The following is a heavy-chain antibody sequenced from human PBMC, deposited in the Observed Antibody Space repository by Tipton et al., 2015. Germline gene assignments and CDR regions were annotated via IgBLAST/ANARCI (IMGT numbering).Heavy chain of an antibody. CDR3: ARLRVAPTGGGFDY. CDR2: IYHSGST. J-gene: IGHJ4*02. CDR1: GGSISSSSYY. Sequence: TLSLTCAVSGGSISSSSYYWGWIRQPPGKGLEWIGIIYHSGSTYYNPSLKSRVTISVDTSKNQFSLKLRSVTAADTAVYYCARLRVAPTGGGFDYWGQGTLVTVSS. D-gene: IGHD1-1*01. V-gene: IGHV4-39*07.